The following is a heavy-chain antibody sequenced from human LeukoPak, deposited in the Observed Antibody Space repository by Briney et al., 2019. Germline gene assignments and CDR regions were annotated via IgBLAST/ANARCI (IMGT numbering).Heavy chain of an antibody. J-gene: IGHJ4*02. V-gene: IGHV1-69*13. CDR3: ARDANLDFDY. CDR1: GYTFTGYY. D-gene: IGHD4/OR15-4a*01. CDR2: IIPIFGTA. Sequence: SVKVSCKASGYTFTGYYMHWVRQAPGQGLEWMGGIIPIFGTANYAQKFQGRVTITADESTSTAYMELSSLRSEDTAVYYCARDANLDFDYWGQGTLVTVSS.